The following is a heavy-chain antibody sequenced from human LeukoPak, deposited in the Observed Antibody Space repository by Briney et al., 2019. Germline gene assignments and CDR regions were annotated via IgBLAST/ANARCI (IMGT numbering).Heavy chain of an antibody. CDR1: GYTFAGYY. Sequence: ASVKVSCKASGYTFAGYYMHWVRQAPGQGLEWMGWINPNSGGTNYAQKFQGRVTMTRDTSISTAYMELSRLRSDDTAVYYCARGAAAGTYNLLGYYYYYMDVWGKGTTVTVSS. D-gene: IGHD6-13*01. V-gene: IGHV1-2*02. CDR2: INPNSGGT. CDR3: ARGAAAGTYNLLGYYYYYMDV. J-gene: IGHJ6*03.